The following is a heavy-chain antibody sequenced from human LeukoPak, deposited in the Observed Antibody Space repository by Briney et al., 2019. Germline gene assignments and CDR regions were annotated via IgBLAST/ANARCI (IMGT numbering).Heavy chain of an antibody. Sequence: SETLSLTCTVSGGSISSYYYSWIRQPAGKGLEWIGRVYISGSTNYNPSLKSLVTMSVDTSKNQFSLKLSSVTAADTAVYYCARDRGTWNDDGFDYWGQGTLVTVSS. D-gene: IGHD1-1*01. CDR2: VYISGST. CDR1: GGSISSYY. CDR3: ARDRGTWNDDGFDY. J-gene: IGHJ4*02. V-gene: IGHV4-4*07.